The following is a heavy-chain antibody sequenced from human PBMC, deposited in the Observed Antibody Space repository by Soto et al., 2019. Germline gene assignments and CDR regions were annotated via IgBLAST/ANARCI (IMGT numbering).Heavy chain of an antibody. V-gene: IGHV3-49*04. CDR2: IRSKAYGGTT. CDR3: LRYYYDRSGYGETVDY. CDR1: GFTFGDYA. Sequence: GGSLRLSCTASGFTFGDYAMSWVRQAPGKGLEWVGFIRSKAYGGTTEYAASVKGRFTISRDDSKSIAYLQMNSLKTEDTAVYYCLRYYYDRSGYGETVDYWGQGPLVTVSS. D-gene: IGHD3-22*01. J-gene: IGHJ4*02.